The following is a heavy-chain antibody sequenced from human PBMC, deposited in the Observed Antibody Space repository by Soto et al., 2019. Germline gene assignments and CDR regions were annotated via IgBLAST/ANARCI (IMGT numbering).Heavy chain of an antibody. Sequence: SETLSLTCTVSGGSISGYYWSWIRQPPGKGLQWIGYIYYSGSTNYNPSLKSRVTISVDTSKNQFSLKLSSVTAADTAVYYCARGGYGLTDAFDSWGPGTMVTVS. CDR3: ARGGYGLTDAFDS. CDR2: IYYSGST. V-gene: IGHV4-59*01. D-gene: IGHD2-15*01. J-gene: IGHJ3*02. CDR1: GGSISGYY.